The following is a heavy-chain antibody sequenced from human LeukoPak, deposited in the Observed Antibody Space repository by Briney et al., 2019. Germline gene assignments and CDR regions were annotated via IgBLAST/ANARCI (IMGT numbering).Heavy chain of an antibody. Sequence: GGSLRLSCAASGFTFSSYGMHWVRQAPGKGLEWVANIKQDGSEKYYVDSVKGRLTISRDNAKNSLYLQMNSLRAEDTAMYYCARSRRVVWFGEKFDYWGQGTLVTVSS. CDR1: GFTFSSYG. CDR2: IKQDGSEK. V-gene: IGHV3-7*01. D-gene: IGHD3-10*01. J-gene: IGHJ4*02. CDR3: ARSRRVVWFGEKFDY.